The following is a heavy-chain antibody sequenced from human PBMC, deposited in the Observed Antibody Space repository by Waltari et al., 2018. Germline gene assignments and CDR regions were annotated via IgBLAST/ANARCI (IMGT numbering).Heavy chain of an antibody. D-gene: IGHD4-17*01. V-gene: IGHV3-53*01. CDR2: IYTGGDT. CDR1: GFTVSTNY. J-gene: IGHJ6*02. Sequence: EVQLVESGGGLIQPGGSLRLSCAVSGFTVSTNYMSWVRQAPGKGLEWVSVIYTGGDTYYADSVKGRFSISRDNSKNTLYLRMNSLRVEDTAIYYCARGWIGTTSLGHDGMDVWGQGTTVTVSS. CDR3: ARGWIGTTSLGHDGMDV.